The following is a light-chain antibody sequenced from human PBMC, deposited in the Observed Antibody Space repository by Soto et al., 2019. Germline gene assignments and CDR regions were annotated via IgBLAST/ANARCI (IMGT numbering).Light chain of an antibody. CDR1: SSDIGDYGY. CDR2: EVS. Sequence: QSVLTQPASVSGSPGQSITISCTGTSSDIGDYGYVSWYQQHPGKAPKLLIDEVSNRPSGVSDRFSGSKSGNTASLTISGLQAEDEADYYCNSYTNRNSVVFGGGTKLTVL. V-gene: IGLV2-14*01. J-gene: IGLJ2*01. CDR3: NSYTNRNSVV.